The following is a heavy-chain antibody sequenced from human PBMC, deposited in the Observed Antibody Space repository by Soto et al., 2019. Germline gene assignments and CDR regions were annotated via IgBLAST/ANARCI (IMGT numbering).Heavy chain of an antibody. CDR3: ARVDYDILTGYQGWFDP. CDR1: GGTFSSYT. J-gene: IGHJ5*02. CDR2: IIPILGIA. V-gene: IGHV1-69*02. Sequence: SVKVSCKASGGTFSSYTISWVRQAPGQGLEWMGRIIPILGIANYAQKFQGRVTITADKSTSTAYMELSSLRSEDTAVYYCARVDYDILTGYQGWFDPWGQGTLVTVSS. D-gene: IGHD3-9*01.